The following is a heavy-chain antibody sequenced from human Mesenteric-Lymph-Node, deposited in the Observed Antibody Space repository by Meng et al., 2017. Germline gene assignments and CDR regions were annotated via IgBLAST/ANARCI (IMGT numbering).Heavy chain of an antibody. V-gene: IGHV1-2*02. J-gene: IGHJ3*02. CDR1: GYTFTTYG. D-gene: IGHD1-20*01. CDR3: ASITGTDACDI. CDR2: INPNSGGT. Sequence: ASVKVSCKASGYTFTTYGISWVRQAPGQGLEWMGWINPNSGGTNYAQKFQGRVTMTRDTSISTAYMELSRLRSDDTAVYYCASITGTDACDIWGQGTMVTVSS.